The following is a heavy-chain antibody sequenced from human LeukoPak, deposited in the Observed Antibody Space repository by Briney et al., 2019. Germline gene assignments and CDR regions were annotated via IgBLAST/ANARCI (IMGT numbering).Heavy chain of an antibody. CDR3: AKLAGIAPYGMDV. CDR2: SGSGGST. CDR1: GFTFSSYA. J-gene: IGHJ6*02. D-gene: IGHD1-14*01. Sequence: PGGSLRLSCAASGFTFSSYAMSWVRQAPGKGLEWVSASGSGGSTYYADSVKGRFTISRDNSKNTLYLQMNSLRAEDTAVYYCAKLAGIAPYGMDVWGQGTTVTVSS. V-gene: IGHV3-23*01.